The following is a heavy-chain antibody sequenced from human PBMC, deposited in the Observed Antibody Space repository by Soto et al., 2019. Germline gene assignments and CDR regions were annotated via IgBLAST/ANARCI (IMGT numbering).Heavy chain of an antibody. D-gene: IGHD3-22*01. V-gene: IGHV1-69*12. CDR1: GGTFSSYA. CDR2: LIPIFGTA. CDR3: ARPTRYYYDSSGQSAWFDP. J-gene: IGHJ5*02. Sequence: QVQLVQSGAEVKKPGSSVKVSCKASGGTFSSYAICWVRQVHGQGLEWMGGLIPIFGTANYAQKFQGRVTITADESTSTAYMELSSLRSEDTAVCSCARPTRYYYDSSGQSAWFDPWGQGTLVTVSS.